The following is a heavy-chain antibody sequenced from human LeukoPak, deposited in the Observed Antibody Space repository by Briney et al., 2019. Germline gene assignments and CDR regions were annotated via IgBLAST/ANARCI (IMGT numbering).Heavy chain of an antibody. CDR1: GFTFSSYS. CDR3: ARVSDAYDYFFDY. D-gene: IGHD5-12*01. CDR2: VSRRSSFT. J-gene: IGHJ4*02. V-gene: IGHV3-21*01. Sequence: TGGSLRLSCAASGFTFSSYSMNWVRQAPGKGLEWVSSVSRRSSFTFYADSVQGRFTISRDDAKDSLFLQLNSLRAEDTAVYYCARVSDAYDYFFDYWGQGTLVTVSS.